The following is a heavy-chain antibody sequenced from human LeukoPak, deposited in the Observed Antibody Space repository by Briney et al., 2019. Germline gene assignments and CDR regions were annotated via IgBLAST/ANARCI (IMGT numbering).Heavy chain of an antibody. Sequence: SETLSLTCTVSGGPINSENIYWGWIRQPPGQGLEWIGTIYYSWSTYYNPSLKSRVTMSVDTSKNQFSLKLTSVTAADTAVYYCARDFSSWSHYKGNRFDPWGQGSLVTVSS. V-gene: IGHV4-39*02. J-gene: IGHJ5*02. CDR2: IYYSWST. D-gene: IGHD6-6*01. CDR3: ARDFSSWSHYKGNRFDP. CDR1: GGPINSENIY.